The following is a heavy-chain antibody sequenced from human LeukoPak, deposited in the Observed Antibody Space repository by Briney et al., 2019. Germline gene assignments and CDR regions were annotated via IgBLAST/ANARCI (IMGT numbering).Heavy chain of an antibody. Sequence: SETLSLTCTVSGGSISSSYWSWIRQPPGKGLEWIGSIYYSGSTNYHPSLKGRVTISVDTSKNQFSLKLSSVTAADTAVYYCARDFGGVDWYFDLWGRGTLVTVSS. CDR3: ARDFGGVDWYFDL. CDR1: GGSISSSY. V-gene: IGHV4-59*01. D-gene: IGHD3-16*01. CDR2: IYYSGST. J-gene: IGHJ2*01.